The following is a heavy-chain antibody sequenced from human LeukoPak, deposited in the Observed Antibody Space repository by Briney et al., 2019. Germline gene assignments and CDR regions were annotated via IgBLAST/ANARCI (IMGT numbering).Heavy chain of an antibody. CDR1: GFTFSSYA. CDR2: ISGSGGST. D-gene: IGHD2-2*01. J-gene: IGHJ4*02. Sequence: PGGSLRLSCAASGFTFSSYAMSWVRQAPGKGLEWVSAISGSGGSTYYADSVKGRFTISRDNSKNTLYLQMNSLRAEDTAVYYCAKGGIVVVPAAQNQYYFDYWGQGTLVIVSS. V-gene: IGHV3-23*01. CDR3: AKGGIVVVPAAQNQYYFDY.